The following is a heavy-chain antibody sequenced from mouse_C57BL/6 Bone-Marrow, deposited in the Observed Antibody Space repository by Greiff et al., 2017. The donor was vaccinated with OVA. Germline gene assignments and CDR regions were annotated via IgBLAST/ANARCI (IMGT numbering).Heavy chain of an antibody. D-gene: IGHD2-1*01. V-gene: IGHV5-17*01. J-gene: IGHJ4*01. Sequence: EVKLVESGGGLVKPGGSLKLSCAASGFTFSDYGMHWVRQAPEKGLEWVAYISSGSSTIYYADTVKGRFTLSRDNAKNTLFLQMTSLRSEDTAMYYCARIYYGNYENAMDYWGQGTSVTVSS. CDR2: ISSGSSTI. CDR3: ARIYYGNYENAMDY. CDR1: GFTFSDYG.